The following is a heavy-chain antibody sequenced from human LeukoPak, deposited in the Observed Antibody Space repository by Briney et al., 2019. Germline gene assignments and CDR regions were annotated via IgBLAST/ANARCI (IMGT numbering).Heavy chain of an antibody. V-gene: IGHV3-23*01. J-gene: IGHJ4*02. CDR2: ISGSGGST. Sequence: GGSLRLSCAASGFTFSSYAMSWVRQAPGKGLEWVSAISGSGGSTYYADSVKGRFTISRDNSKNTLYLQMNGLRAEDTAVYYCAKVKDISGYQHFDYWGQGTLVTVSS. D-gene: IGHD3-22*01. CDR3: AKVKDISGYQHFDY. CDR1: GFTFSSYA.